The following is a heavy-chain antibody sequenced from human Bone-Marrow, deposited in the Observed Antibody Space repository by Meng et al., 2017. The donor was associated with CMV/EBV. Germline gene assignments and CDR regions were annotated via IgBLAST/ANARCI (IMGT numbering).Heavy chain of an antibody. CDR1: FTSYW. V-gene: IGHV5-10-1*01. Sequence: FTSYWISWVRQMPGKGLEWMRRIDPSDSYTNYSPSFQGHVTISADKSISTAYLQWSSLKASDTAMYYCASQGYCSSTSCYGDWYFDLWGRGTLVTVSS. CDR2: IDPSDSYT. J-gene: IGHJ2*01. CDR3: ASQGYCSSTSCYGDWYFDL. D-gene: IGHD2-2*01.